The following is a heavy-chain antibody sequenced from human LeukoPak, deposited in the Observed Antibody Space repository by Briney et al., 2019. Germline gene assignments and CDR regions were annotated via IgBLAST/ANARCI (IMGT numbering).Heavy chain of an antibody. CDR2: IYTSGST. V-gene: IGHV4-39*07. J-gene: IGHJ4*02. D-gene: IGHD3-22*01. CDR3: ASSRHYYDSSGYYF. Sequence: PSETLSLTCTVSGGPISSSSYYWGWIRQPPGKGLEWIGRIYTSGSTNYNPSLKSRVTISVDTSKNQFSLKLSSVTAADTAVYYCASSRHYYDSSGYYFWGQGTLVTVSS. CDR1: GGPISSSSYY.